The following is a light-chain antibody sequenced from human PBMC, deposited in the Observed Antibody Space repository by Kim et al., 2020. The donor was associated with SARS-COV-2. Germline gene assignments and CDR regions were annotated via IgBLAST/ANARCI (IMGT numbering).Light chain of an antibody. CDR2: TAS. V-gene: IGKV1-39*01. CDR3: QQTYSASRT. Sequence: AAGGDRVTITGRASQDISRYLNWYQQKPGKAPKLLIYTASSLQSGVPSRFTGSGSETDFTRTISSSQPEDFATYYCQQTYSASRTFGQGTKVDIK. J-gene: IGKJ1*01. CDR1: QDISRY.